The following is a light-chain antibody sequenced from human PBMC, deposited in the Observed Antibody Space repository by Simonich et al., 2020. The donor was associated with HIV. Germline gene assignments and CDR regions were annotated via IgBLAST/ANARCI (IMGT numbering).Light chain of an antibody. Sequence: EIVMTQSPATLSVSPGERVTLSCRASQSVSSNLAWYQQKPGQAPRLLIYGASTRATGFPARFSGSGSGKEFSLTISSLKSEDFVVYHCQQYNNWPNTVGQGTKLEIK. V-gene: IGKV3-15*01. CDR3: QQYNNWPNT. J-gene: IGKJ2*01. CDR1: QSVSSN. CDR2: GAS.